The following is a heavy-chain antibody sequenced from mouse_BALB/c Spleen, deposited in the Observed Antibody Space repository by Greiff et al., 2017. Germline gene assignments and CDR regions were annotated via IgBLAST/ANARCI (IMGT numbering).Heavy chain of an antibody. J-gene: IGHJ1*01. Sequence: EVMLVESGGGLVQPGGSRKLSCAASGFTFSSFGMHWVRQAPEKGLEWVAYISSGSSTIYYADTVKGRFTISRDNPKNTLFLQMSSLRSEDTAMYYCARGRDPWYFDVWGAGTTVTVSS. V-gene: IGHV5-17*02. CDR3: ARGRDPWYFDV. D-gene: IGHD3-3*01. CDR2: ISSGSSTI. CDR1: GFTFSSFG.